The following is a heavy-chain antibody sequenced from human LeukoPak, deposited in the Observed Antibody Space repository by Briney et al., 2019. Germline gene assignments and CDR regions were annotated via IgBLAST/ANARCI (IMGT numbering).Heavy chain of an antibody. Sequence: PGGSLRLSCAASGFTFSSFAMHWVRQAPGKGLEYVSAITTSGGTTYYADSVKGRFTISRDNSKNTLYLQMVRLTTEDMAVYYCARGWNDDNWGQGTLVTVSS. CDR1: GFTFSSFA. CDR2: ITTSGGTT. J-gene: IGHJ4*02. CDR3: ARGWNDDN. V-gene: IGHV3-64*02. D-gene: IGHD1-1*01.